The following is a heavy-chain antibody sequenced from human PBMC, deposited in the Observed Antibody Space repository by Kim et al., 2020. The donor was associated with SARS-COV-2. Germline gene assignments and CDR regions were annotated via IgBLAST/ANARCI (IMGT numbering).Heavy chain of an antibody. CDR2: INPNSGGT. Sequence: ASVKVSCKASGYTFTSYYVHWVRQAPGQGLEWMGRINPNSGGTNYAQKFQGRVIMTRDTSISTAYMELSRLRSDDTAVYYCARISWMGVDWVLGYWGQGTLVTGSS. V-gene: IGHV1-2*06. D-gene: IGHD3-9*01. CDR3: ARISWMGVDWVLGY. J-gene: IGHJ4*02. CDR1: GYTFTSYY.